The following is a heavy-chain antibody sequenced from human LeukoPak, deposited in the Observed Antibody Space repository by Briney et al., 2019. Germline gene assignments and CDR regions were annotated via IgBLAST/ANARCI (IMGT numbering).Heavy chain of an antibody. CDR2: ISAYNGNT. CDR1: GYTFTSYG. V-gene: IGHV1-18*01. D-gene: IGHD6-19*01. Sequence: ASVKVSCKASGYTFTSYGISWVRQAPGQGLEWMGWISAYNGNTNYAQKLQGRVTMTTDTSTSTAYMELRSLRSDDTAVYYCARLGYSSGWYMADAFDIWGQGTMVIVSS. J-gene: IGHJ3*02. CDR3: ARLGYSSGWYMADAFDI.